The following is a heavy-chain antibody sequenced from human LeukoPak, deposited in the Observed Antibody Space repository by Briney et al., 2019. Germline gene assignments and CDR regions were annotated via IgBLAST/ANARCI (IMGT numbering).Heavy chain of an antibody. V-gene: IGHV4-34*01. D-gene: IGHD2-21*01. CDR3: ARFPPLWESLVISGGRDAFDI. Sequence: PSETLSLTCAVYGGSFSGYYWSWIRQPPGKGLEWIGELNHSGSTNYNPSLKSRVTISVDTSKNQFSLKLSSVTAADTAVYYCARFPPLWESLVISGGRDAFDIWGQGTMVTVSS. CDR2: LNHSGST. CDR1: GGSFSGYY. J-gene: IGHJ3*02.